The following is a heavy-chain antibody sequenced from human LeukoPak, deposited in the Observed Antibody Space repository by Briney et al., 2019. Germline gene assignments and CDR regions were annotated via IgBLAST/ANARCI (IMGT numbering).Heavy chain of an antibody. CDR3: ARGSSGWLITDY. CDR1: GGSISSSSYY. V-gene: IGHV4-39*07. CDR2: IYYSGST. J-gene: IGHJ4*02. D-gene: IGHD6-19*01. Sequence: SETLSLTCTVSGGSISSSSYYWGWIRQPPGKGLEWIGSIYYSGSTYYNPSLKSRVTISVDTSKNQFSLKLSSVTAADTAVYYCARGSSGWLITDYWGQGTLVTVSS.